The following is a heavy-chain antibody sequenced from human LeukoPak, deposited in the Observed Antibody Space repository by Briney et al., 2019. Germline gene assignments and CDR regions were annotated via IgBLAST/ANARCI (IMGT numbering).Heavy chain of an antibody. CDR3: ARVGCGGDCFRAGDAFDI. CDR2: ISAYNGNT. Sequence: GASVKVSCKASGYTFTSYGISWVRQAPGQGLEWMGWISAYNGNTNYAQKLQGRVTMTTDTSTSTAYMELRSLRSDDTAVYYCARVGCGGDCFRAGDAFDIWGQGTMVTVSS. D-gene: IGHD2-21*01. V-gene: IGHV1-18*01. J-gene: IGHJ3*02. CDR1: GYTFTSYG.